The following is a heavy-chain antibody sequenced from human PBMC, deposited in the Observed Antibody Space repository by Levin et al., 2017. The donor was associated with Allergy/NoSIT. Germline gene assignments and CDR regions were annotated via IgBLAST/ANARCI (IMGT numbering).Heavy chain of an antibody. CDR1: GGSISSSSYY. CDR2: IYYSGST. J-gene: IGHJ4*02. D-gene: IGHD3-22*01. Sequence: ASETLSLTCTVSGGSISSSSYYWGWIRQPPGKGLEWIGSIYYSGSTYYNPSLKSRVTISVDTSKNQFSLKLSSVTAADTAVYYCARETHYYDSSANGGFDYWGQGTLVTVSS. V-gene: IGHV4-39*07. CDR3: ARETHYYDSSANGGFDY.